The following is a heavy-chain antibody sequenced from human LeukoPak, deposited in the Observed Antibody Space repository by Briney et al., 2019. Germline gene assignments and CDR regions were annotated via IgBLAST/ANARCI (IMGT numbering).Heavy chain of an antibody. J-gene: IGHJ4*02. CDR3: VRENVILSEGDYFDY. Sequence: PGRSLRLSCAASGIAVSDTYMTWVRQAPGKGLEWISVIYATGNTYYADSVKGRFTISRDNSKNTVYLQMNSLRPEDTAVYYCVRENVILSEGDYFDYWGQGTLVAVSS. CDR1: GIAVSDTY. V-gene: IGHV3-66*01. CDR2: IYATGNT. D-gene: IGHD5/OR15-5a*01.